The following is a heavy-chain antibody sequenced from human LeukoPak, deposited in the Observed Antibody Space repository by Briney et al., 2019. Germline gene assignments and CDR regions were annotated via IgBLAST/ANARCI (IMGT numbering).Heavy chain of an antibody. CDR1: GGTFSSYA. CDR3: AVRGEMATIFYYSDY. CDR2: IIPIFGTA. J-gene: IGHJ4*02. D-gene: IGHD5-24*01. Sequence: SVKVSCKASGGTFSSYAISWVRQAPGQGLEWMGGIIPIFGTANYAQKFQGRVTITADESTSTAYMELSSLRSEDTAVYYCAVRGEMATIFYYSDYWGQGTLVTVSS. V-gene: IGHV1-69*13.